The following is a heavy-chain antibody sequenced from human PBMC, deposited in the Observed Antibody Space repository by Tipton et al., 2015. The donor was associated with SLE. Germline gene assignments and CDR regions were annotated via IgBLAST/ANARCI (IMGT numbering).Heavy chain of an antibody. CDR1: GGSFSGYY. J-gene: IGHJ4*02. Sequence: LRLSCAVYGGSFSGYYWSWIRQPPGKGLEWIGEINHSGSTNYNPSLKSRVTISVDTSKNQFSLKLSSVTAADTAVYYCARGQDDSSDYWGQGTLVTVSS. D-gene: IGHD3-22*01. CDR3: ARGQDDSSDY. V-gene: IGHV4-34*01. CDR2: INHSGST.